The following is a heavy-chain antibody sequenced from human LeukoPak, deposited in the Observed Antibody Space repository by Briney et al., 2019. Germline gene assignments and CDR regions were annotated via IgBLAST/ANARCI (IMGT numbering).Heavy chain of an antibody. CDR1: GYTFTGYY. D-gene: IGHD3-16*02. V-gene: IGHV1-2*02. J-gene: IGHJ4*02. CDR3: ARDQRVYDYVWGSYRHPQYYFDY. CDR2: INPNSGGT. Sequence: GASVKVSCKASGYTFTGYYMHWVRQAPGQGLEWMGWINPNSGGTNYAQKFQGRVTMTRDTSISTAYMELSRLRSDDTAVYYCARDQRVYDYVWGSYRHPQYYFDYWGQGTLATVSS.